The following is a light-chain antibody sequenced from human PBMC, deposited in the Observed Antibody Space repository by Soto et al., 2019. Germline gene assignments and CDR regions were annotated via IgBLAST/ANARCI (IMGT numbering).Light chain of an antibody. CDR3: SSYIASSTSVA. J-gene: IGLJ2*01. CDR1: SSDVGGYNF. V-gene: IGLV2-14*03. Sequence: QSALTQPASVSGSPGQSITISCSGTSSDVGGYNFVSWYQHHPGKAPKLMIYDVSNRPSGVSNRFSGSKSGNTASLNISGLQAEDEADYYCSSYIASSTSVAFGGGTKLTV. CDR2: DVS.